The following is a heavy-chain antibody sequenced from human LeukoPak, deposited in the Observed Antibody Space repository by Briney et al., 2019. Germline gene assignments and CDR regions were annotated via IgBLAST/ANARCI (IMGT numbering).Heavy chain of an antibody. V-gene: IGHV4-4*09. J-gene: IGHJ6*03. CDR3: ARLWGNYYYMDV. D-gene: IGHD3-16*01. CDR1: GGSISSYY. Sequence: SETLSLTCTVSGGSISSYYWSWIRQPPGKGLEWIGYIYTSGSTNYNPSLKSRVTISVDTSKNQFSLKLSSVTAADTAVYYCARLWGNYYYMDVWGKGTTVTVSS. CDR2: IYTSGST.